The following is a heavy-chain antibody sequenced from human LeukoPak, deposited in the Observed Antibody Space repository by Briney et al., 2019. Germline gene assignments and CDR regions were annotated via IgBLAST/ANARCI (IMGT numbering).Heavy chain of an antibody. Sequence: GGSLRLSCAASGFTLSSYAMSWVRQAPGKGLEWVSAISGSGGSTYYADSVKGRFTISRDNSKNTLYLQMNSLRAEDTAVYYCAKSISLIAAAGIRYWGQGTLVTVSS. CDR3: AKSISLIAAAGIRY. V-gene: IGHV3-23*01. J-gene: IGHJ4*02. CDR1: GFTLSSYA. D-gene: IGHD6-13*01. CDR2: ISGSGGST.